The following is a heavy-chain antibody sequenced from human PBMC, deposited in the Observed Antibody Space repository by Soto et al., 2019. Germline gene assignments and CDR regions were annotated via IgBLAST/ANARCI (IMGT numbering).Heavy chain of an antibody. Sequence: GASVKVSCKASGYTFTSFAMHWVRQAPGQRLEWMGWINAGNGSTKYSEKFDDRVTITRDTSASTAYMELSSLRSEDTAVYYCARNPRKYDILTGYPNWYFDLWGRGTLVTVS. D-gene: IGHD3-9*01. V-gene: IGHV1-3*01. CDR3: ARNPRKYDILTGYPNWYFDL. J-gene: IGHJ2*01. CDR2: INAGNGST. CDR1: GYTFTSFA.